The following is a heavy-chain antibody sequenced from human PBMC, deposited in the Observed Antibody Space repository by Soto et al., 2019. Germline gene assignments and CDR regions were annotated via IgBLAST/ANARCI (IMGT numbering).Heavy chain of an antibody. CDR1: GFTFSSYG. CDR3: GKGRGPYGSLTYFDY. Sequence: QVQLVESGGGVVQPGRSLRLSCAASGFTFSSYGMHWVRQAPGKGLEWVAVISKDGSNKHYADSVKGRITISRDNSKNTLDLQMNRLRAEDTGGYYWGKGRGPYGSLTYFDYWGQGTLVTVSS. J-gene: IGHJ4*02. D-gene: IGHD3-10*01. CDR2: ISKDGSNK. V-gene: IGHV3-30*18.